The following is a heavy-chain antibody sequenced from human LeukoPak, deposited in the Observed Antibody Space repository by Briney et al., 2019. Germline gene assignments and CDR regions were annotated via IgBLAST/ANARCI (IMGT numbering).Heavy chain of an antibody. CDR2: IYSSGSP. J-gene: IGHJ4*02. Sequence: SETLSLTCTVSGGSITSYYWSWIRQPPGKGLEWVGYIYSSGSPTYNPSLKSRVTISVDTSKNQFSLKLTSVTAADTAVYYCARRAVAENYFDYWGQGTLVTDSS. CDR3: ARRAVAENYFDY. V-gene: IGHV4-59*08. D-gene: IGHD6-19*01. CDR1: GGSITSYY.